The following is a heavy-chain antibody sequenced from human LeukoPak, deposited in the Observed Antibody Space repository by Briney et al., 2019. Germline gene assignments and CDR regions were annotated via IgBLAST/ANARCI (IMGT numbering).Heavy chain of an antibody. V-gene: IGHV3-20*04. CDR1: GFTFDEYG. CDR3: AIDLRDTVGPFDY. CDR2: INWNGGSA. J-gene: IGHJ4*02. Sequence: GGSLPLSCPASGFTFDEYGMSWVRQAPGKGLEWVSCINWNGGSAGYADSVKGRFIISRDNAKNSLYLQMNRLRAEDTALYYCAIDLRDTVGPFDYWGQGTLVTVSS. D-gene: IGHD4-23*01.